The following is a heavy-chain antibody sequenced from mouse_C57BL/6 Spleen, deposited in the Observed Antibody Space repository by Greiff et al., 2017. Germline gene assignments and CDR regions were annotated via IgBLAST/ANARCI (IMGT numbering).Heavy chain of an antibody. J-gene: IGHJ1*03. V-gene: IGHV1-42*01. CDR1: GYSFTGYY. Sequence: EVKLMESGPELVKPGASVKISCKASGYSFTGYYMNWVKQSPEKSLEWIGEINPSTGGTTYNQKFKAKATLTVDKSSSTAYMQLKSLTSEDSAVYYCARTHDGYYGRYFDVWGTGTTVTVSS. CDR3: ARTHDGYYGRYFDV. CDR2: INPSTGGT. D-gene: IGHD2-3*01.